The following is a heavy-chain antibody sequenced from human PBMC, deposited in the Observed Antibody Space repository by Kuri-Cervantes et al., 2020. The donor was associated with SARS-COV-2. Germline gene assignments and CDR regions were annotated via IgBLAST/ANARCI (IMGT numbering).Heavy chain of an antibody. J-gene: IGHJ6*02. CDR3: ARVSSRSSSWFSYYYYGMDV. CDR1: GYTFTSYG. D-gene: IGHD6-13*01. CDR2: INPNSGGT. Sequence: ASVKVSCKASGYTFTSYGISWVRQAPGQGLEWMGWINPNSGGTNYAQKFQGRVTMTRDTSISTAYMELSRLRSDDTAVYYCARVSSRSSSWFSYYYYGMDVWGQGTTVTVSS. V-gene: IGHV1-2*02.